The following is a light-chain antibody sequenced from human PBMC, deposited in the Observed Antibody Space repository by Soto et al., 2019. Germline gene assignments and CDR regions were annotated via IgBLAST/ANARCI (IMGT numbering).Light chain of an antibody. CDR2: LGS. CDR3: MQAIQTPRT. CDR1: QSLLHSNVYNY. J-gene: IGKJ2*02. V-gene: IGKV2-28*01. Sequence: DIVMTQSPLSLPVTPGEPASISCRSSQSLLHSNVYNYLDWYLQKPGQSPQLLIYLGSNRSSGVPERFSGSGSGTDFTLKISRVEAEDVGVYYCMQAIQTPRTFGQGTKLEIK.